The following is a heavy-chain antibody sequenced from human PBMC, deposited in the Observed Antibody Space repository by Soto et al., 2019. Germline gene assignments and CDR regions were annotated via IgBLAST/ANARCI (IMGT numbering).Heavy chain of an antibody. D-gene: IGHD4-17*01. CDR3: AKSPSADGDYSSFDY. CDR2: ISGSGGST. V-gene: IGHV3-23*01. Sequence: EVQLLESGGGLVQPGGSLRLSCAASGFTFSSYAMSWVRQAPGKGLEWVSAISGSGGSTYYADSVKGRFTISRDNSKNTLYLQMNGLRAEDTAVYYCAKSPSADGDYSSFDYWGQGTLVTVSS. J-gene: IGHJ4*02. CDR1: GFTFSSYA.